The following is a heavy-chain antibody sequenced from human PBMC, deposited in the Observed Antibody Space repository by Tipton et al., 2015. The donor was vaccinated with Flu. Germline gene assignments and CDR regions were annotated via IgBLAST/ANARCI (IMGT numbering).Heavy chain of an antibody. CDR1: GYSISSGYY. D-gene: IGHD3-10*01. V-gene: IGHV4-38-2*01. CDR3: ARLTYYYGSGTSDY. J-gene: IGHJ4*02. Sequence: TLSLTCAVSGYSISSGYYWGWVRQPPGKGLEWIGTIYHSGSTYYNPSLKSRLTMSVDTSKNQFSLKLSSVTAADMAVYYCARLTYYYGSGTSDYWGQGTLVTVSS. CDR2: IYHSGST.